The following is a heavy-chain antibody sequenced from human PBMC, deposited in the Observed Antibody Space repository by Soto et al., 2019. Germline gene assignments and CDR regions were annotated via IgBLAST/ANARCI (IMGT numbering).Heavy chain of an antibody. V-gene: IGHV1-2*02. J-gene: IGHJ4*02. Sequence: ASVKVSCKASGYTFTGYYMHWVRQAPGQGLEWMGWINPNSGGTNYAQKFQGRVTMTRDTSISTAYMELSSLRSEDTAVYYCASSEPSYDSSGFFKPDYWGQGTLVTVSS. CDR2: INPNSGGT. D-gene: IGHD3-22*01. CDR3: ASSEPSYDSSGFFKPDY. CDR1: GYTFTGYY.